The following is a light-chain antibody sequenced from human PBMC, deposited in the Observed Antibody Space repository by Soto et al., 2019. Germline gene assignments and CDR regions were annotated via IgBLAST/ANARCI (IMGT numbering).Light chain of an antibody. CDR2: GAS. CDR3: QHNNNWWT. Sequence: EIVMTQSPATLSVSPGERATLSCRASQSVSSNLAWYQQKPGQAPRLLIYGASTRATGIPARFSGSGSGTEFTLTISSLQSEDFADYYWQHNNNWWTFGQGTKVEIK. CDR1: QSVSSN. V-gene: IGKV3-15*01. J-gene: IGKJ1*01.